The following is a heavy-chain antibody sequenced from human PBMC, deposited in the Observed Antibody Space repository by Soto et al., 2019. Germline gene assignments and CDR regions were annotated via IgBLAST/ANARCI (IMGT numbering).Heavy chain of an antibody. CDR2: IFPLLGVT. CDR3: ARESERVVVVSAAMRDDAFDV. J-gene: IGHJ3*01. V-gene: IGHV1-69*04. D-gene: IGHD2-2*01. CDR1: SGMFSSYT. Sequence: SVKVSCKVSSGMFSSYTISWVRQAPGQGLEWMGRIFPLLGVTDFAQKFQARLTITADTSTSTTYMELSSLRAEDTAVYYCARESERVVVVSAAMRDDAFDVWGKGTMVTVSS.